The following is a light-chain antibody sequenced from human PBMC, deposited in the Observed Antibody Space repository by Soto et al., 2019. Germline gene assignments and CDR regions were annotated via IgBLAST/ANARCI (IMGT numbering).Light chain of an antibody. CDR2: GAS. Sequence: EIVMTQSPATLSVSPGERATLSCRASQSVNSNLAWYQQKPGQAPRLLIYGASTRATGIPARFSGSGSGTEFTLTISSLQSEDFAVYYCQQYNNWPPGVTFGGGTKVDIK. V-gene: IGKV3-15*01. J-gene: IGKJ4*01. CDR1: QSVNSN. CDR3: QQYNNWPPGVT.